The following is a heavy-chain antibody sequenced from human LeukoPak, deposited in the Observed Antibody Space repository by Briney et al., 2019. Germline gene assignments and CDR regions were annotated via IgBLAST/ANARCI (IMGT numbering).Heavy chain of an antibody. CDR1: GFTFSNYW. V-gene: IGHV3-7*01. D-gene: IGHD1-26*01. CDR3: ARDVSGVLDY. CDR2: IKQDGSEK. J-gene: IGHJ4*02. Sequence: GGSLRLSCAASGFTFSNYWMSWVRQAPGKGLEWVANIKQDGSEKYYVDSVKGRFTISRDNAKNSLYLQMNSLRAEDTAVYYCARDVSGVLDYWGQGTLVTVSS.